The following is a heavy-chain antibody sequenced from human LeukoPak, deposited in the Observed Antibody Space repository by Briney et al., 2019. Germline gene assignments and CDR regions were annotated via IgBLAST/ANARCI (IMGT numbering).Heavy chain of an antibody. CDR3: AREVDLMITFGGVIADS. Sequence: PGGSLRLSCAASGFTFSSYAMHWVRQAPGKGLEWVAVISYDGSNKYYADSVKGRFTISRDNSKNTLYLQMNSLRAEDTAVCYCAREVDLMITFGGVIADSWGQGTLVTVSS. CDR1: GFTFSSYA. D-gene: IGHD3-16*02. J-gene: IGHJ5*02. V-gene: IGHV3-30-3*01. CDR2: ISYDGSNK.